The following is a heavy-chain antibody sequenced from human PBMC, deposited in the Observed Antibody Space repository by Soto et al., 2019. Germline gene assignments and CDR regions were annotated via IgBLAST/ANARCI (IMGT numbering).Heavy chain of an antibody. CDR2: IYYCGST. J-gene: IGHJ5*02. Sequence: SETLSLTCTVSGGSISSGDYYWSWIRQPPGKGLECIGYIYYCGSTYYNPSLKSRVTISVDTSKNQFSLKLSSVTAADTAVYYCARYSGYEGLRFDPWGQGTLVTVS. D-gene: IGHD5-12*01. CDR1: GGSISSGDYY. CDR3: ARYSGYEGLRFDP. V-gene: IGHV4-30-4*01.